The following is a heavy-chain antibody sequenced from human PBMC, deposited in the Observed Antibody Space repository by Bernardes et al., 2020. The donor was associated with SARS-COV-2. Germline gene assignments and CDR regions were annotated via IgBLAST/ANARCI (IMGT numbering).Heavy chain of an antibody. V-gene: IGHV1-18*01. D-gene: IGHD3-10*01. Sequence: ASVKVYCKASGYGFTSYGITWVRQAPGQGLEWMGWINIYNGNTNYAQKFQGRVIMTTDTSTSTAYMDLRSLRSDDTAVYYCARGYYYGSGILAGDYWGQGTLVTVSS. CDR1: GYGFTSYG. CDR2: INIYNGNT. J-gene: IGHJ4*02. CDR3: ARGYYYGSGILAGDY.